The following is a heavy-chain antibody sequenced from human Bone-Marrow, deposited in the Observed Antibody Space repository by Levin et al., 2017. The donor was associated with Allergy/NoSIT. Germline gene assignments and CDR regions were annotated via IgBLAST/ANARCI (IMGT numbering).Heavy chain of an antibody. Sequence: GGSLRLSCTASGFIFDDYAMHWVRLSPGKGLEWVSGISWSSSVIAYAASVKGRFTISRDNVKKSVYLEMSNLKTEDTALYYCAKAKTNSGFVVGFDSWGQGTRVIVSP. D-gene: IGHD6-19*01. CDR3: AKAKTNSGFVVGFDS. CDR2: ISWSSSVI. CDR1: GFIFDDYA. J-gene: IGHJ4*02. V-gene: IGHV3-9*01.